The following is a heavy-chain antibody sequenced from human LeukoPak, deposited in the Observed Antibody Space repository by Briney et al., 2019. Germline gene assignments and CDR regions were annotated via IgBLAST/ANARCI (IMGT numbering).Heavy chain of an antibody. Sequence: GGSLRLSCAASGFTFSIYGMNWVRQAPGKGLEWVSSISSSSGTYIYYADSVKGRFTISRDNAKNSLYLQMNSLRDEDTAVYYCARDPKQWLVPDYWGQGTLVTVSS. CDR1: GFTFSIYG. CDR2: ISSSSGTYI. V-gene: IGHV3-21*01. D-gene: IGHD6-19*01. CDR3: ARDPKQWLVPDY. J-gene: IGHJ4*02.